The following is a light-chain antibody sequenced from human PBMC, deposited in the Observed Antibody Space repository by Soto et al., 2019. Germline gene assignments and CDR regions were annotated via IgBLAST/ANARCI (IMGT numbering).Light chain of an antibody. CDR3: SSYTRSSTYV. J-gene: IGLJ1*01. V-gene: IGLV2-14*03. Sequence: QSALTQPAPVSGSPGQSITISCPGTSRDVGGYNFVSWYQHPPGKAPKLMIYDVTNRPSGVSNRFSGSKSGNTASLTISGLQAEDEADYYCSSYTRSSTYVCVTGTKVTVL. CDR1: SRDVGGYNF. CDR2: DVT.